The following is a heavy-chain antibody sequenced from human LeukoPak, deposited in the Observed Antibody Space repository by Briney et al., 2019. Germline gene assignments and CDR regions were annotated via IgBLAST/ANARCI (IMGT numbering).Heavy chain of an antibody. Sequence: SETLSLTCTVSGGSISSYYWSWIRQPPGEGLEWIGYIYYSGTTNYSPSLRSRVTISLDTSKQQFSLKLSSVTPPDTAVYYCARGAGWYSSWGQGTLVTVSS. CDR1: GGSISSYY. V-gene: IGHV4-59*01. CDR2: IYYSGTT. J-gene: IGHJ5*02. D-gene: IGHD6-19*01. CDR3: ARGAGWYSS.